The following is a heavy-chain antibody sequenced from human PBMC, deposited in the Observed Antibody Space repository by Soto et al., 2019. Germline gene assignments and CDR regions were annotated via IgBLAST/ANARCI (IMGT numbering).Heavy chain of an antibody. Sequence: SETLFLTCTVSGGSISSYYWSWIRQPPGKGLEWIGYIYYSGSTNYNPSLKSRVTISVDTSKNQFSLKLSSVTAADTAVYYCARDIWGSGSYYSSNWGQGTLVTVSS. J-gene: IGHJ4*02. CDR3: ARDIWGSGSYYSSN. V-gene: IGHV4-59*01. CDR2: IYYSGST. D-gene: IGHD3-10*01. CDR1: GGSISSYY.